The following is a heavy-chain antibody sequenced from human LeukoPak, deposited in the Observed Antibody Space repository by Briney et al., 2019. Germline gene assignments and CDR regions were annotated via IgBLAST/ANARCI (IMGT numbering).Heavy chain of an antibody. J-gene: IGHJ4*02. Sequence: GGSLRLSCAASGFTFSSSGMHWVRQAPGKGLEWVAAIGYDGSDKYSADSVKGRFTVSRDNSKNTLYLQMNSPRAEDTAVYYCASAPYGSGTFLDYWGQGTLVTVSS. CDR1: GFTFSSSG. D-gene: IGHD3-10*01. V-gene: IGHV3-33*01. CDR3: ASAPYGSGTFLDY. CDR2: IGYDGSDK.